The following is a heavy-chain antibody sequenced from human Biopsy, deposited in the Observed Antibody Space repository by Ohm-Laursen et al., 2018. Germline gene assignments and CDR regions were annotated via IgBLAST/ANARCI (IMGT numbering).Heavy chain of an antibody. J-gene: IGHJ4*02. CDR1: GYTLTGYA. CDR3: ARWETTLGRSLDS. V-gene: IGHV1-2*02. CDR2: INPNTGAT. Sequence: ASVKVSCKASGYTLTGYAMHWVRQAPGEGLEWIGLINPNTGATTYAQKFQGRVTMTRDTSISIAYMELSRLRSDDTAVYFCARWETTLGRSLDSWGQGTLVAVSS. D-gene: IGHD1-26*01.